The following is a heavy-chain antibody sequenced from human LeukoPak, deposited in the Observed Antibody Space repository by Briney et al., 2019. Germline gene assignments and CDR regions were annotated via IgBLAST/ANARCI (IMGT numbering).Heavy chain of an antibody. CDR1: GGTFSSYA. CDR3: ARGGDGYSVIRFDP. CDR2: IIPIFGTA. J-gene: IGHJ5*02. V-gene: IGHV1-69*13. D-gene: IGHD5-24*01. Sequence: GASVKVSCKASGGTFSSYAISWVRQAPGQGLEWMGGIIPIFGTANYAQKFQGRVTITADESTSTAYMVLSSLRSEDTAVYYCARGGDGYSVIRFDPWGQGTLVTVSS.